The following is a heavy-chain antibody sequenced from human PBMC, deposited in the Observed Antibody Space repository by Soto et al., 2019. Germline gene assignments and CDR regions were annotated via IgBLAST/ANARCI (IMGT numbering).Heavy chain of an antibody. CDR3: TTCYELGFGAFDI. CDR1: GYTFTSYD. J-gene: IGHJ3*02. D-gene: IGHD2-2*01. CDR2: MNPNSGNT. Sequence: ASVKVSCKASGYTFTSYDINWVRQATGQGLEWMGWMNPNSGNTGYAQKFQGRVTMTRNTSISTAYMELNSLKTEDTAVYYCTTCYELGFGAFDIWGQGTMVTVSS. V-gene: IGHV1-8*01.